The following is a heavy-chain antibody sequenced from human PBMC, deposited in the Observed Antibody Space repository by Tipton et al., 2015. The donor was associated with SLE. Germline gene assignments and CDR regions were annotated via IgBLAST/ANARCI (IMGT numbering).Heavy chain of an antibody. CDR1: GGSISSSSYY. J-gene: IGHJ4*02. Sequence: TLSLTCTVSGGSISSSSYYWGWIRQPPGKGLEWIGEINHSGSTNYNPSLKSRVTISVDTSKNQFSLKLSSVTAADTAVYYCARGMRGRSRFLEWLGYFDYWGQGTLVTVSS. CDR3: ARGMRGRSRFLEWLGYFDY. V-gene: IGHV4-39*07. D-gene: IGHD3-3*01. CDR2: INHSGST.